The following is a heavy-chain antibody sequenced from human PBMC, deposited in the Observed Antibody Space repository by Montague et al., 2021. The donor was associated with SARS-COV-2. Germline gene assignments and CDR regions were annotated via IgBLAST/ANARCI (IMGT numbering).Heavy chain of an antibody. Sequence: SETLSLTCTVSGGSINDHYRSWILQSPAKGLEWIGYISSNGKTNYNPSLKSRVTLSADASGNEFSLKLDSVTAADTAVYFCARRGYYDSAGYHWHLDLWGRGMLVTVSS. D-gene: IGHD3-22*01. V-gene: IGHV4-4*09. CDR2: ISSNGKT. J-gene: IGHJ2*01. CDR1: GGSINDHY. CDR3: ARRGYYDSAGYHWHLDL.